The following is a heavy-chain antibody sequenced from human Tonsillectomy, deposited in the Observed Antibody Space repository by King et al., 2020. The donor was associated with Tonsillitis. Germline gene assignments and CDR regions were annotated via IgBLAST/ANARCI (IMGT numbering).Heavy chain of an antibody. D-gene: IGHD6-13*01. V-gene: IGHV3-15*01. Sequence: VQLVESGGDLIKPGGSLRLSCVVSGLTFSDAWMTWVRQAPGKGLEWVGRIKSKASGGTTEFAAPVKGRFTISRDDSKNTVYLQMNSLKTEDTAVYYCAHVRDHSSWSLGSWGQGTLVTVSS. CDR2: IKSKASGGTT. CDR1: GLTFSDAW. CDR3: AHVRDHSSWSLGS. J-gene: IGHJ1*01.